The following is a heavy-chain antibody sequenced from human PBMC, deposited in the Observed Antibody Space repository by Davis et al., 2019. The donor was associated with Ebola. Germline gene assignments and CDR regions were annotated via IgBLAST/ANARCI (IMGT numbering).Heavy chain of an antibody. CDR1: GYTFTDYW. CDR3: ARRAWDQHYYYYMGV. CDR2: MHPRNSDT. J-gene: IGHJ6*03. Sequence: GESLKISCTASGYTFTDYWIGWVRQMPGKGLEWMGLMHPRNSDTRYSPSFLGQVTISADKSTSTTYLQWSSLKDSDTAMYYCARRAWDQHYYYYMGVWGKGTTVTVS. V-gene: IGHV5-51*01. D-gene: IGHD1-26*01.